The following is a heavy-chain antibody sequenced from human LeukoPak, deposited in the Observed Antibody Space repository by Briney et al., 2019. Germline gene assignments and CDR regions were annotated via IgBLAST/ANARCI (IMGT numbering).Heavy chain of an antibody. D-gene: IGHD3-16*01. J-gene: IGHJ4*02. CDR3: AKREGYGSIAY. CDR1: GFSFSSYA. CDR2: INGSGGGT. Sequence: GGSLRLSCAASGFSFSSYAMSWVRQAPGKGLEWVSGINGSGGGTDYADSVKGRFTISRDNSKNTLYLQMNRLRAEGTAVYYCAKREGYGSIAYWGQGTLVTVSS. V-gene: IGHV3-23*01.